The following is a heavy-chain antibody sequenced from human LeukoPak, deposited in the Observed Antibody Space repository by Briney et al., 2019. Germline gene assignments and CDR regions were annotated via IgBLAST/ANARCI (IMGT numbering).Heavy chain of an antibody. CDR3: ARDASTSIYYYYGMDV. Sequence: ASVKVSCKASGYTFISYGISWVRQAPGQGLEWMGWISAYNGNTNYAQKLQGRVTMTTDTSTSTAYMELRSLRSDDTAVYYCARDASTSIYYYYGMDVWGQGTTVTVSS. CDR2: ISAYNGNT. V-gene: IGHV1-18*01. CDR1: GYTFISYG. J-gene: IGHJ6*02. D-gene: IGHD2-2*01.